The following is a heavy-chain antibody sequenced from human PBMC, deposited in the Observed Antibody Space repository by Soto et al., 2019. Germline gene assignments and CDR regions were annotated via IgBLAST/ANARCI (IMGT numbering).Heavy chain of an antibody. D-gene: IGHD2-15*01. V-gene: IGHV4-59*01. J-gene: IGHJ6*02. CDR1: GGSISSYY. CDR2: IYYTEKT. CDR3: ARARFQLLHPYYYGMDA. Sequence: QVQLQQSGPGLVKPSETLSLTCTVSGGSISSYYWSWIRQPPGTGLDWFGHIYYTEKTNYNPSLKSRVTISVDTSKNQFYLTLRSVTAADTGVYFCARARFQLLHPYYYGMDAWGQGTAVTVSS.